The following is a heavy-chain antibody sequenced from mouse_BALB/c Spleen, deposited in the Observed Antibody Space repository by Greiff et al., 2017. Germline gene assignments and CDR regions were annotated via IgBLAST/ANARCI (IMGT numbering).Heavy chain of an antibody. V-gene: IGHV1S81*02. Sequence: QVQLQQPGAELVKPGASVKLSCKASGYTFTSYWMHWVKQRPGQGLEWIGEINPSNGRTNYNEKFKSKATLTVDKSSSTAYMQLSSLTSEDSAVYYCARRGYGNSWYFDVWGAGTTVTVSS. CDR3: ARRGYGNSWYFDV. J-gene: IGHJ1*01. CDR2: INPSNGRT. CDR1: GYTFTSYW. D-gene: IGHD2-10*02.